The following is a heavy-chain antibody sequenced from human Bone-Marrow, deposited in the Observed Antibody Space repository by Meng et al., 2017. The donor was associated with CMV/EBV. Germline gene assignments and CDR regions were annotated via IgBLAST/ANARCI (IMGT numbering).Heavy chain of an antibody. J-gene: IGHJ6*02. CDR2: IYDSGST. CDR1: AGSINSYS. Sequence: GSLRLSCTVSAGSINSYSWNWIRQPPGKALEWIGYIYDSGSTYYNPSLKSRVTISVDTSKNQFSLKLSSVTAADTAVYYCARELRFLEWLKHYYYGMDVWGQGTTVTVSS. CDR3: ARELRFLEWLKHYYYGMDV. D-gene: IGHD3-3*01. V-gene: IGHV4-59*12.